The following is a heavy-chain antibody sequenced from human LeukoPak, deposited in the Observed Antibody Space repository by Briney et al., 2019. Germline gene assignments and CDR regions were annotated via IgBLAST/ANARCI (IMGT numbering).Heavy chain of an antibody. CDR1: GDSISSYY. V-gene: IGHV4-59*01. J-gene: IGHJ5*01. Sequence: SETLSLSCNVSGDSISSYYWSWIRQPPGKGLEWPGYMFYTGSTNYNTSLKSRVTISVDTSKNQFSLRLSSVTAADTAVYYCARLATPSTMAARGRSWFESWGQGTLVTVSS. D-gene: IGHD6-6*01. CDR2: MFYTGST. CDR3: ARLATPSTMAARGRSWFES.